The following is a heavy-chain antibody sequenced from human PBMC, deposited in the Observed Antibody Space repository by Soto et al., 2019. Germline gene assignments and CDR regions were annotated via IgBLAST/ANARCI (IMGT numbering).Heavy chain of an antibody. CDR1: GGPIRSRSYY. D-gene: IGHD3-10*01. CDR3: AGHYGPGNYYTYYYYGMDV. CDR2: IDYSGST. V-gene: IGHV4-39*01. Sequence: PSETLSLTCTVSGGPIRSRSYYWGWIRQPPGKGLEWIGSIDYSGSTYYKPSLKSRVTISVDTSRNQFSLALSSVTAADTAVYYCAGHYGPGNYYTYYYYGMDVWGQGTTVTVSS. J-gene: IGHJ6*02.